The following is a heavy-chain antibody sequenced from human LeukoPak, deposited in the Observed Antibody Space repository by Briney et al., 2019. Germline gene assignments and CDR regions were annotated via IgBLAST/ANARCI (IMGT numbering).Heavy chain of an antibody. CDR1: GGSISSGDYY. J-gene: IGHJ5*02. CDR2: IDYSGST. V-gene: IGHV4-30-4*01. Sequence: SQTLSLTCTVSGGSISSGDYYWSWIRQPPGKGLEWIGYIDYSGSTCYNPSLKSRVTISVDTSKNQFSLKLSSVTAADTAVYYCARETLGASDNWFDPWGQGTLVTVSS. CDR3: ARETLGASDNWFDP. D-gene: IGHD1-26*01.